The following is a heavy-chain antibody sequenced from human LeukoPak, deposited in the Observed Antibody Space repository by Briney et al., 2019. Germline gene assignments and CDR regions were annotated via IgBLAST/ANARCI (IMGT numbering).Heavy chain of an antibody. CDR1: GGPFSGYY. CDR2: INHSGST. D-gene: IGHD1-26*01. V-gene: IGHV4-34*01. J-gene: IGHJ4*02. Sequence: SSETLSLTCAVYGGPFSGYYWSWIRQPPGKGLEWIGEINHSGSTNYNPSLKSRVTISVDTSKNQFSLKLSSVTAADTAVYYCAAEVGATTPRNYWGQGTLVTVSS. CDR3: AAEVGATTPRNY.